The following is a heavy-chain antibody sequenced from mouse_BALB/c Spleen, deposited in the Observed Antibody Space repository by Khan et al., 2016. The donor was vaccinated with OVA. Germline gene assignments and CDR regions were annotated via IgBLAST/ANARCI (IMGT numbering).Heavy chain of an antibody. CDR2: IYPGTNYT. V-gene: IGHV1S132*01. Sequence: QVQLKQSGAELVRPGASVKLSCKTSGYIFTSYWIHWVKQRSGQGLEWIASIYPGTNYTNYNEKLKDKATLTTDKSSSTVYLQLSSLTSEDSAVYFCARDEAVYYFDYWGQGTTLTVSS. D-gene: IGHD3-3*01. J-gene: IGHJ2*01. CDR1: GYIFTSYW. CDR3: ARDEAVYYFDY.